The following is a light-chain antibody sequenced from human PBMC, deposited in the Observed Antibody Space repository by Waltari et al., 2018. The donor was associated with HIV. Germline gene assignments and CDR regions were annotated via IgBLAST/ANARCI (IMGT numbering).Light chain of an antibody. CDR2: QDS. CDR3: QTWDTNSLYV. Sequence: SYEVTQTPSVSVAPGQTAIITCSGDRLGDKFTCWYQQKPVQSPVLVIYQDSKRPSGIPERFSASNSGNTATLTISGTQATDEADYYCQTWDTNSLYVFGSGTKVSVL. CDR1: RLGDKF. V-gene: IGLV3-1*01. J-gene: IGLJ1*01.